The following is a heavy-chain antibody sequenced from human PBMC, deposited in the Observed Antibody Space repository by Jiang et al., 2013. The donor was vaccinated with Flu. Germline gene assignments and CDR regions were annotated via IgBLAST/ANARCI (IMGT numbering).Heavy chain of an antibody. CDR3: ARDTRPYNWNSGFDP. J-gene: IGHJ5*02. CDR1: GDTFNTYA. CDR2: VIPIFGTA. D-gene: IGHD1-20*01. Sequence: GAEVKKPGSSLKVSCKASGDTFNTYAINWVRQAPGQGLEWMGGVIPIFGTANYAQKFQGRVTITADESTSTAYMELSSLRSEDTAVYYCARDTRPYNWNSGFDPWGQGTLVTVS. V-gene: IGHV1-69*01.